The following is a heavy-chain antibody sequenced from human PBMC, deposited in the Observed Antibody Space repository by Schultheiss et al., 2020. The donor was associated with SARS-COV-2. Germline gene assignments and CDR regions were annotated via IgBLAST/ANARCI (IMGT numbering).Heavy chain of an antibody. CDR2: ISAYNGNT. V-gene: IGHV1-18*01. Sequence: ASVKVSCKASGYTFTSYGISWVRQAPGQGLEWMGWISAYNGNTNYAQKLQGRVTMTTDTSTSTAYMELRSLRSDDTAVYYCARGEFGELQVNNWFDPWGQGTLVTVSS. CDR3: ARGEFGELQVNNWFDP. D-gene: IGHD3-10*01. J-gene: IGHJ5*02. CDR1: GYTFTSYG.